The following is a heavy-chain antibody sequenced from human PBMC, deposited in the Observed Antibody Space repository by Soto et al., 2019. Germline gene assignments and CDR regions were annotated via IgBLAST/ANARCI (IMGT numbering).Heavy chain of an antibody. CDR2: INPNSGGT. CDR3: ASGGSSGTPPSGAFDI. J-gene: IGHJ3*02. V-gene: IGHV1-2*02. CDR1: GYTFTGYY. D-gene: IGHD1-26*01. Sequence: ASVKVSCKASGYTFTGYYMHWVRQAPGQGLEWMGWINPNSGGTNYAQKFQGRVTMTRDTSISTAYMELSRLRSDDTAVYYCASGGSSGTPPSGAFDIWGQGTMVTVSS.